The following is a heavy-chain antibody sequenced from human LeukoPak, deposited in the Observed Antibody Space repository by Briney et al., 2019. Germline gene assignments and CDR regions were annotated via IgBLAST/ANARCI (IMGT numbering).Heavy chain of an antibody. D-gene: IGHD5-24*01. V-gene: IGHV1-2*02. J-gene: IGHJ5*02. Sequence: ASVKVSCRASGYTFTDYYMHWVRQAPGQGLEWMGWINPNSGGTNYAQKFQGRATMTRDTSISTAYMELSRLRSDDTAVYYCARAGDGYNFDWFGPWGQGTLVTVSS. CDR1: GYTFTDYY. CDR3: ARAGDGYNFDWFGP. CDR2: INPNSGGT.